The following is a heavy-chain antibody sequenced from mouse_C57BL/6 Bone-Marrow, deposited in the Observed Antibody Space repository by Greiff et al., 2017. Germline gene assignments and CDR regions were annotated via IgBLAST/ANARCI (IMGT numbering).Heavy chain of an antibody. V-gene: IGHV1-81*01. Sequence: QVQLMESGADLVRPGASLKLSCTASGYTFTSYGISWVKQRTGKGLEWIGEIYTRSGNTYYNEKVKGKATLTADKSYSTGYMELRSLTSEDSAVYFCARWTLYYAIDYWGRGTSVTVSA. CDR2: IYTRSGNT. CDR3: ARWTLYYAIDY. J-gene: IGHJ4*01. CDR1: GYTFTSYG.